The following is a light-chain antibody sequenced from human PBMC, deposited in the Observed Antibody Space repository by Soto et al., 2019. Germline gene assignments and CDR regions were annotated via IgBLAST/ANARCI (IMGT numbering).Light chain of an antibody. CDR3: QQYNNYSGT. V-gene: IGKV1-5*03. CDR2: KAS. J-gene: IGKJ2*01. CDR1: QSITSW. Sequence: DIQMTQSPSTLSASVGDRVTITCRARQSITSWLAWDQQKPGKAPKLLIYKASSLESGVPSRFSGSGSGTEFTLTISSLQPADFATYYCQQYNNYSGTFGQGTQLEIK.